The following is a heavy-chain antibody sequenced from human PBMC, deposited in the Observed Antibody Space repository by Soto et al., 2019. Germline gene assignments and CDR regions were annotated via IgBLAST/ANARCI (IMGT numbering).Heavy chain of an antibody. CDR2: ISAYNGNT. D-gene: IGHD6-13*01. Sequence: ASVKVSCKASGYTFTSYGIRCVRQAPGQGLEWMGWISAYNGNTNYAQKLQGRVTMTTDTSTSTAYMELRSLRSDDTAVYYCARDGQVSAAAGTYYGMDVWGQGTTVTVSS. J-gene: IGHJ6*02. CDR3: ARDGQVSAAAGTYYGMDV. V-gene: IGHV1-18*01. CDR1: GYTFTSYG.